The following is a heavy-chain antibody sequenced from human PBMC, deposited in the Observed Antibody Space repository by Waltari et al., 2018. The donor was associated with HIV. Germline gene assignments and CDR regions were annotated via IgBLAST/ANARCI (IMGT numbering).Heavy chain of an antibody. J-gene: IGHJ5*02. CDR1: GFSSCFFS. V-gene: IGHV3-21*01. CDR2: ISSTSSHI. Sequence: EVQLVESGGGLVEPGGSLCLCCAPSGFSSCFFSMNWLRTPPGKGLEWVSSISSTSSHIFYADSVRGRFTISRDNAKNSLYLQMNSLKAEDTAVYYCARGGAGATAEDLFDPWGQGTLVTVSS. CDR3: ARGGAGATAEDLFDP. D-gene: IGHD1-26*01.